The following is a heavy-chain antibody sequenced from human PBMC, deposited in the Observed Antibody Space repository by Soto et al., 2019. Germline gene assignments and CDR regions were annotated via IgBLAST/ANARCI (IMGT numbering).Heavy chain of an antibody. D-gene: IGHD3-3*01. CDR2: INAGNGNT. CDR1: GYPFTSYA. V-gene: IGHV1-3*01. Sequence: ASVKVSCKXSGYPFTSYAMHWVRPAPGQRLEWMGWINAGNGNTKYSQKFQGRVTITRDTSASTAHMELSSLRSEDTAVYYCASSAFTIFGVVIISHYYYGMDVWGQGTTVTVSS. CDR3: ASSAFTIFGVVIISHYYYGMDV. J-gene: IGHJ6*02.